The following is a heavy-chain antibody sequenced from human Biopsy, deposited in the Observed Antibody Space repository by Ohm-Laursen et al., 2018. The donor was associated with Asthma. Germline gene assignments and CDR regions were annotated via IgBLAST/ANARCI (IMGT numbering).Heavy chain of an antibody. CDR1: GGTFNTYV. CDR2: INSVFGTT. CDR3: ARKAGSCISRTCYSLDF. V-gene: IGHV1-69*13. Sequence: VASVKVSCKSLGGTFNTYVIGWVRQAPGQGLEWMGGINSVFGTTTYPQKFQDRVTITADDSTSTVYMELSSLRSADTAVYYCARKAGSCISRTCYSLDFWGQGTLVTVSS. D-gene: IGHD2-2*01. J-gene: IGHJ4*02.